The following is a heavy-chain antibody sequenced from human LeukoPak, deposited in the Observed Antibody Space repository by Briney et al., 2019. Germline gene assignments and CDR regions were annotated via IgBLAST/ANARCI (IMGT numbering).Heavy chain of an antibody. CDR3: VRDGSGSDFSLDH. CDR1: GFTFENNY. V-gene: IGHV3-7*04. D-gene: IGHD3-10*01. J-gene: IGHJ4*02. Sequence: GGSLRLSCVGLGFTFENNYMSWVGQAPGKGLEWLADIRHDGSDVYHVDSVRGRFTSSRDNAKNSAFLQMNSLKDEDTAVYYCVRDGSGSDFSLDHWGQGTLVTVSS. CDR2: IRHDGSDV.